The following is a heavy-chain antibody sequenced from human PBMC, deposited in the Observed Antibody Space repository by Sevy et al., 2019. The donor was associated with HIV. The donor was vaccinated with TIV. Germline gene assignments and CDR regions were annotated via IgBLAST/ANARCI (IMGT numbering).Heavy chain of an antibody. CDR2: ISSSGSLI. J-gene: IGHJ4*02. D-gene: IGHD2-21*02. Sequence: GGSLRLSCAASEFTFSSYEMNWVRQAPGKGLEWVSYISSSGSLIYYADSVKGRFTISRDNAKNSLYLQMNSLRAEDTAVYYCAGGVVTGTTFDYWGQGTLVTVSS. CDR1: EFTFSSYE. V-gene: IGHV3-48*03. CDR3: AGGVVTGTTFDY.